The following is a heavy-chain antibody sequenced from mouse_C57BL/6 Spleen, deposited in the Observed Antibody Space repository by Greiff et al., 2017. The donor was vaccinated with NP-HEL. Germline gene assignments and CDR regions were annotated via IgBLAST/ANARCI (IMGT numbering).Heavy chain of an antibody. J-gene: IGHJ2*01. V-gene: IGHV1-61*01. CDR2: IYPSDSET. Sequence: QLQQPGAELVRPGSSVKLSCKASGYTFTSYWMDWVKQRPGQGLEWIGNIYPSDSETHYNQKFKDKATLTVDKSSSTAYMQLSSLTSEDSAVYYCARQAYGSSYDFDYWGQGTTLTVSS. CDR1: GYTFTSYW. D-gene: IGHD1-1*01. CDR3: ARQAYGSSYDFDY.